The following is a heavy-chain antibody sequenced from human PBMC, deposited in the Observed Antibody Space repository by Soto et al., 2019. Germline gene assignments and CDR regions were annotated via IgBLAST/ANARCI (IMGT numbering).Heavy chain of an antibody. J-gene: IGHJ6*02. CDR1: GFTFSSYA. D-gene: IGHD4-17*01. Sequence: EVQLLESGGGLVQPGGSLRLSCAASGFTFSSYAMSLVRQAPGKGLEWVSAISGSGGSTYYADSVKGRFTISRDNSKNTLYLQMNSLRDEDTAVYYCAKDQEDYGDYTTNYYYYYGMDVWGQGTTVTVSS. CDR2: ISGSGGST. CDR3: AKDQEDYGDYTTNYYYYYGMDV. V-gene: IGHV3-23*01.